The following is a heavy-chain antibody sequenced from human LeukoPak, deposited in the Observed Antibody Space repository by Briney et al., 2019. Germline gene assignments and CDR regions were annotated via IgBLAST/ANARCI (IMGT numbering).Heavy chain of an antibody. Sequence: PSETLSLTCTVSGGSISSYYWSWIRQPPGKGLEWIGYIYYSGSTNYNPSLKSRVTISVDTSKNQFSLKLSSVTAANTAVYYCARALLDGAGSVDYWGQATLVTVPS. D-gene: IGHD6-19*01. CDR1: GGSISSYY. CDR2: IYYSGST. V-gene: IGHV4-59*01. J-gene: IGHJ4*02. CDR3: ARALLDGAGSVDY.